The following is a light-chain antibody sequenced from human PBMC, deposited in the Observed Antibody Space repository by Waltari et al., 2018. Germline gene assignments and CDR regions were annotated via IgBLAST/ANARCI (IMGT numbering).Light chain of an antibody. CDR2: YVL. V-gene: IGLV2-14*04. CDR3: SSYTSSSTWV. Sequence: WYQPHPCKAPKLMISYVLNRPSGVSNRFTGSKSVNTASLTISGLQAEDEADYYCSSYTSSSTWVFGGGTKLTVL. J-gene: IGLJ3*02.